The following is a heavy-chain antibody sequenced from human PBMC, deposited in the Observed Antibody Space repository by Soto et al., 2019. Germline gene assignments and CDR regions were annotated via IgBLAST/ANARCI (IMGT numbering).Heavy chain of an antibody. CDR1: GSSISRGGYY. CDR2: GSYSGTT. Sequence: SETLSRTCTVSGSSISRGGYYWSWIRQHPGKGLEWIGFGSYSGTTNYKPSLKSRVTISVDTSRSQISLKVSSLTAADTAVYYCARGATVTQYDYWGQGTLVTVPQ. V-gene: IGHV4-61*08. J-gene: IGHJ4*02. CDR3: ARGATVTQYDY. D-gene: IGHD4-17*01.